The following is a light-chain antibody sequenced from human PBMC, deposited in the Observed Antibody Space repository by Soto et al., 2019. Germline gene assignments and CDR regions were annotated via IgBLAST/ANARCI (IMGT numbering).Light chain of an antibody. Sequence: EIVMTQSPATLSVSPGERATLSCRASQSVSSNLAWYQQKPGQTPRLLIYGASTRATSIPARFSGSGSGTDFTLTISSLQSEDFAVYYCQQYSSWPPITFGQGTKVEIK. J-gene: IGKJ2*01. CDR3: QQYSSWPPIT. CDR2: GAS. V-gene: IGKV3-15*01. CDR1: QSVSSN.